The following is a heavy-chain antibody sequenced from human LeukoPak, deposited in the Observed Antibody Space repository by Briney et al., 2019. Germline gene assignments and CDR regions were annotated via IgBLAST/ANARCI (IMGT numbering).Heavy chain of an antibody. CDR2: IYSGGTT. CDR1: GFTLSRYW. J-gene: IGHJ4*02. CDR3: ARGPGRYSGYDTYFDY. V-gene: IGHV3-53*01. D-gene: IGHD5-12*01. Sequence: GGSLRLSCAASGFTLSRYWMSWVRQAPGKGLEWVSVIYSGGTTYYADSVKGRFTMSRDNSKNTLYLQMNSLRGEDTAVYYCARGPGRYSGYDTYFDYWGQGTLVTVSS.